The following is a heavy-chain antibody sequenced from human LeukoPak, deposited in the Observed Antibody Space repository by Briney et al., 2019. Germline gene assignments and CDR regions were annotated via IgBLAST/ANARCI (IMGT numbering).Heavy chain of an antibody. Sequence: ASVKVSCKASGGTFSSYAISWVRQAPGQGLEWMGGIIPIFGTANYAQEFQGRVTITTDESTSTAYMELSSLRSEDTAVYYCARGGIAAAGTALDYWGQGTLVTVSS. CDR3: ARGGIAAAGTALDY. D-gene: IGHD6-13*01. CDR1: GGTFSSYA. V-gene: IGHV1-69*05. J-gene: IGHJ4*02. CDR2: IIPIFGTA.